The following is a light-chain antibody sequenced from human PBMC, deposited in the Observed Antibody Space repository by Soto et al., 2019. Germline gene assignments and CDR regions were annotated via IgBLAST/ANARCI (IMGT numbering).Light chain of an antibody. V-gene: IGLV4-69*01. CDR3: QNWDTGARVV. Sequence: QLVLTQSPSASASLGASVKLTCTLSSGHSSYAIAWHQQQPEQGPRYLMKLSSDGSHSKGDGIPDRFSGSSSGAERYLTISILQSEDEADYYCQNWDTGARVVFGGGTKLTVL. CDR1: SGHSSYA. J-gene: IGLJ2*01. CDR2: LSSDGSH.